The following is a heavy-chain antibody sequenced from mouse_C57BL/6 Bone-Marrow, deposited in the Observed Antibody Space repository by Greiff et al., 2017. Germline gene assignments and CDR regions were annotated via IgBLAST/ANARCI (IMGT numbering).Heavy chain of an antibody. V-gene: IGHV10-3*01. D-gene: IGHD2-2*01. J-gene: IGHJ1*03. CDR2: IRSKSSNYAT. CDR1: GFTFNTYA. Sequence: EVMLVESGGGLVQPKGSLKLSCAASGFTFNTYAMHWVRQAPGKGLEWVARIRSKSSNYATYYADSVKDRFTISRDDSQSMLYLQMNNLKTEDTAMYYCVRDKGYGYDRGWYFDVWGTGTTVTVSS. CDR3: VRDKGYGYDRGWYFDV.